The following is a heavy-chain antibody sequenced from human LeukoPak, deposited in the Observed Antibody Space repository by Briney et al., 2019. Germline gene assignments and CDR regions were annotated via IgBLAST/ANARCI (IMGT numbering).Heavy chain of an antibody. CDR2: IYSGGST. Sequence: GGSLRLSCAASGFTVSSNYMSWVRQAPGKGLEWVSVIYSGGSTYYADSVKGRFTTSRDNSKNTVDLQMNSLRAEDTAVYYCARGHDYDSSVAYWGQGTLVTVSS. CDR3: ARGHDYDSSVAY. V-gene: IGHV3-66*01. CDR1: GFTVSSNY. D-gene: IGHD3-22*01. J-gene: IGHJ4*02.